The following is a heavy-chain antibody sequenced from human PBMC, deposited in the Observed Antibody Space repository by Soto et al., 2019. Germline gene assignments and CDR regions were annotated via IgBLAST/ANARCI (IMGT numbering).Heavy chain of an antibody. V-gene: IGHV4-59*01. D-gene: IGHD2-15*01. CDR2: IYYSGST. CDR1: GGSISSYY. CDR3: ARGGSVKTMRYCSGGSCYLPFDY. Sequence: SETLSLTCTVSGGSISSYYWSWIRQPPGKGLEWIGYIYYSGSTNYNPSLKSRVTISVDTSKNQFSLKLSSVTAADTAVYYCARGGSVKTMRYCSGGSCYLPFDYWGQGTLVTVSS. J-gene: IGHJ4*02.